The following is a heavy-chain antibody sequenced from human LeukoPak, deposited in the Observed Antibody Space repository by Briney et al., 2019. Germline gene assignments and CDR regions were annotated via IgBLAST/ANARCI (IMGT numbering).Heavy chain of an antibody. J-gene: IGHJ6*04. CDR2: IKSKTDGGTT. CDR1: GFTFSNAW. Sequence: GGSLRLSCAASGFTFSNAWMSWVRQAPGKGLGWVGRIKSKTDGGTTDYAAPVKGRFTISRDDSKNTLYLQMNSLKTEDTAVYYCTTDPRYGSGSYYPRVYYYGMDVWGKGTTVTVSS. V-gene: IGHV3-15*01. CDR3: TTDPRYGSGSYYPRVYYYGMDV. D-gene: IGHD3-10*01.